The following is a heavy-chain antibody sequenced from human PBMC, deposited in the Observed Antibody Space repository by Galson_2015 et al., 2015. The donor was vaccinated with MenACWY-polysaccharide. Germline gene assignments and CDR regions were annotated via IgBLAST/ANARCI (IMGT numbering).Heavy chain of an antibody. D-gene: IGHD2/OR15-2a*01. CDR3: ARAYCDRITCYGMDV. CDR2: ISYDETNK. Sequence: SLRLSCAASGFTFNSYAMHWVRQAPGKRLEWLAVISYDETNKYYADSVKGRFTISRDNSKNTLYLQMNSLRAEDTAVFYCARAYCDRITCYGMDVWGQGTTLAFSS. J-gene: IGHJ6*02. V-gene: IGHV3-30-3*01. CDR1: GFTFNSYA.